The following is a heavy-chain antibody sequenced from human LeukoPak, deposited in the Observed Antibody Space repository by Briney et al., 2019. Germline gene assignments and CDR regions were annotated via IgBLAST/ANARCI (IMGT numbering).Heavy chain of an antibody. CDR1: GFSVGSHY. CDR3: AKLPIY. Sequence: PGGSLRLSCAASGFSVGSHYMTWVRQAPGQGLEWVSVIYIDGSTYYADSVEGRFTISRDNTENTLYLQMNSLRPEDTAVYYCAKLPIYWGQGALVTVSS. V-gene: IGHV3-66*02. D-gene: IGHD4-23*01. CDR2: IYIDGST. J-gene: IGHJ4*02.